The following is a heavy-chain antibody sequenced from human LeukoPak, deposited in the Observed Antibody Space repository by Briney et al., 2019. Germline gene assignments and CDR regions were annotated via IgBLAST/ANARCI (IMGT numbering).Heavy chain of an antibody. J-gene: IGHJ3*02. CDR1: GGSTSSYD. Sequence: SETLSLTCTVSGGSTSSYDWTWIRQPPGKGLKWVGYIYYGGSTNYTPSLKRRVTISVDTSKNQFSLKLSSVTAADTAVYFCARQVWYYDRSAFDIWGQGTMVTVSS. D-gene: IGHD3-22*01. CDR3: ARQVWYYDRSAFDI. CDR2: IYYGGST. V-gene: IGHV4-59*08.